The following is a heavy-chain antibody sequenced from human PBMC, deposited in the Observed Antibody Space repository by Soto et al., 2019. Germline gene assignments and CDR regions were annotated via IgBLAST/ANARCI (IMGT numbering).Heavy chain of an antibody. V-gene: IGHV1-18*04. Sequence: ASVKVSCKASGYTFTSYGISWVRQAPGQGLEWMAWISPLKGRTQYSQKAQGRVTLSTDTSSNTAYMEMTALRVDDTAVYYCAMDYGDRPEYFKHWGQGTLVTVSS. CDR2: ISPLKGRT. CDR1: GYTFTSYG. J-gene: IGHJ1*01. CDR3: AMDYGDRPEYFKH. D-gene: IGHD4-17*01.